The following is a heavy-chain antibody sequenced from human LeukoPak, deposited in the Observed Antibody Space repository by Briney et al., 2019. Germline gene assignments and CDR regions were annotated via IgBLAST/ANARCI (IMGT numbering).Heavy chain of an antibody. V-gene: IGHV3-13*01. CDR1: GFSVTSFD. CDR2: VSTNDDT. J-gene: IGHJ6*02. Sequence: GGSLRLSCFASGFSVTSFDMYWVRQAAGRGLEWVSAVSTNDDTYYLGSVKGRFTISRGNAKNSFSLQMNNLRVEDTAVYYCTREWRGIASHYHGMDVWGQGTTVTVSS. D-gene: IGHD6-6*01. CDR3: TREWRGIASHYHGMDV.